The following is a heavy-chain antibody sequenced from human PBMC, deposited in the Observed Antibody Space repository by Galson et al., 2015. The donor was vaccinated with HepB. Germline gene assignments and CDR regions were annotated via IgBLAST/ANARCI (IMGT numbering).Heavy chain of an antibody. J-gene: IGHJ4*02. V-gene: IGHV3-23*01. D-gene: IGHD6-25*01. CDR1: GFTFSTYT. CDR3: EKKTGSSSGSDY. Sequence: SLRLSCAASGFTFSTYTMSWVRQAPGKGLEWVSTVTNSGGTYYADSVKGRFTISRDNAKDTLYLQMNSLTAEDTAVYFCEKKTGSSSGSDYWGQGTLVTVSS. CDR2: VTNSGGT.